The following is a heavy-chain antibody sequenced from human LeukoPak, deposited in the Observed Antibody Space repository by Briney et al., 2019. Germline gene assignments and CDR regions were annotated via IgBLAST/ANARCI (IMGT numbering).Heavy chain of an antibody. CDR1: GGTFSSYT. J-gene: IGHJ4*02. Sequence: SVEVSCKASGGTFSSYTISWVRQAPGQGLEWMGRIIPILGIANYAQKFQGRVTITADKSTSTAYMELSSLRSEDTAVYYCARDTQDGYNYSDYWGQGTLVTVSS. CDR3: ARDTQDGYNYSDY. D-gene: IGHD5-24*01. CDR2: IIPILGIA. V-gene: IGHV1-69*04.